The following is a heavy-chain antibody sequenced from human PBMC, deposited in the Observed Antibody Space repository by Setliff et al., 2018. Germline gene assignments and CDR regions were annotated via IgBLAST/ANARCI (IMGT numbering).Heavy chain of an antibody. CDR3: AKEPAVSLTEAVRRTYYDYAMDA. V-gene: IGHV1-18*01. Sequence: ASVKVSCKASGYTFTYFGLSWVRQAPGQGLEWMGWITPYNGQTTYAQRFQGRITMTTDTSTDTAYMELRNLRSDDTAIYFCAKEPAVSLTEAVRRTYYDYAMDAWGQGTTVTVSS. CDR1: GYTFTYFG. D-gene: IGHD3-9*01. CDR2: ITPYNGQT. J-gene: IGHJ6*02.